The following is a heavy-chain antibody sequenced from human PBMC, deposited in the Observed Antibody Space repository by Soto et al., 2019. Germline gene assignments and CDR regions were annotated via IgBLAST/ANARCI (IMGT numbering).Heavy chain of an antibody. CDR3: ARDGSLGWFDP. Sequence: SETLSLTCTVSGGSISSSSYYWSWIRQPPGKGLEWIGYIYYSGSTNYNPSLKSRVTISVDTSKNQFSLKLSSVTAADTAVYYCARDGSLGWFDPWGQGTLVTVSS. D-gene: IGHD7-27*01. J-gene: IGHJ5*02. CDR1: GGSISSSSYY. CDR2: IYYSGST. V-gene: IGHV4-61*01.